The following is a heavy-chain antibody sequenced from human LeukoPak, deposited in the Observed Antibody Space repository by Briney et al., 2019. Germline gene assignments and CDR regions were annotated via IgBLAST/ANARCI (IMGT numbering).Heavy chain of an antibody. D-gene: IGHD3-22*01. CDR3: ARVGITMIVVVPRDWYFDL. CDR2: ISYDGSNK. CDR1: GFTFSSYG. V-gene: IGHV3-30*19. J-gene: IGHJ2*01. Sequence: PGGSLRLSCAASGFTFSSYGMHWVRQAPGKGLEWVAVISYDGSNKYYADSMKGRFTISRDNSKNTLYLQMNSLRAEDTAVYYCARVGITMIVVVPRDWYFDLWGRGTLVTVSS.